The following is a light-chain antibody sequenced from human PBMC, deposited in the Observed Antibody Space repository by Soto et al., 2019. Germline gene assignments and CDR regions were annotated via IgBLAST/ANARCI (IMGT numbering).Light chain of an antibody. CDR1: QSVSRN. CDR3: QQYNNWPPAFT. J-gene: IGKJ3*01. Sequence: EIVMTQSPATLSVSPGERATLACRASQSVSRNLAWYQQKPGQAPRLLIHGVSTRATGIPARFSGSGSGTEFTLTISSLQSEDFAVYYCQQYNNWPPAFTFGPGTKVDIK. V-gene: IGKV3-15*01. CDR2: GVS.